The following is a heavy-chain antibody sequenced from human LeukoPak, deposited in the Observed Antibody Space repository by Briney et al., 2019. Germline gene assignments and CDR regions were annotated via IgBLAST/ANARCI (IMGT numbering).Heavy chain of an antibody. CDR3: ARKTSGSYLD. CDR2: IWYDGSNK. Sequence: GGSLRLSCAASGFTFSTYGMHWVRQAPGKGLEWVAVIWYDGSNKYYADSLKGRFTISRDNSKNTLYLQMNSLRAEDTAVYYCARKTSGSYLDWGQGTLVTVSS. D-gene: IGHD3-10*01. J-gene: IGHJ4*02. V-gene: IGHV3-33*01. CDR1: GFTFSTYG.